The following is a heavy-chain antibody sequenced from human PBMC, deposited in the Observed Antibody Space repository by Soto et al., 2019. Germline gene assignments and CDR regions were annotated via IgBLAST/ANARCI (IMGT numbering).Heavy chain of an antibody. V-gene: IGHV5-51*01. Sequence: PGESLKISCKASGYSFTNYWISWVRQMPGKNLEWKGIIYPDDSETRYSPSFQGQGTNSADQSISTAYLQWSSLKASDTATYYCSRVGERTVERTVLQHLDWVWGHWGQGTPVTVS. CDR2: IYPDDSET. CDR3: SRVGERTVERTVLQHLDWVWGH. CDR1: GYSFTNYW. J-gene: IGHJ4*02. D-gene: IGHD3-9*01.